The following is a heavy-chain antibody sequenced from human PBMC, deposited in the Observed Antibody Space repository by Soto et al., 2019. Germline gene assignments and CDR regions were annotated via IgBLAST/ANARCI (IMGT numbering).Heavy chain of an antibody. CDR2: IYYSGST. J-gene: IGHJ3*02. V-gene: IGHV4-59*01. D-gene: IGHD3-22*01. CDR1: GGSISSYY. CDR3: ARPYDSSGYYGFDI. Sequence: QVQLQESGPGLVKPSETLSLTCTVSGGSISSYYWSWIRQPPGKGLEWIGYIYYSGSTNYNPSLKIRVTISVDTSKNQFSLKLNSVTAADTAVYYCARPYDSSGYYGFDIWGQGTMVTVSS.